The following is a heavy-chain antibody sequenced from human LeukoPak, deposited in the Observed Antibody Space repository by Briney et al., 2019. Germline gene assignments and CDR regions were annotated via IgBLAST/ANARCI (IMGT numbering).Heavy chain of an antibody. D-gene: IGHD2-2*01. Sequence: NPSETLSLTCAVYGGSFSGYCWSWIRQPTGKGLEWIGEINHSGSTNYNPSLKSRVTISVDTSKNQFSLKLSSVTAADTAVYYCARFRPYCSSTSCPRGQVFAFDIWGQGTMLTVSS. CDR3: ARFRPYCSSTSCPRGQVFAFDI. V-gene: IGHV4-34*01. CDR2: INHSGST. CDR1: GGSFSGYC. J-gene: IGHJ3*02.